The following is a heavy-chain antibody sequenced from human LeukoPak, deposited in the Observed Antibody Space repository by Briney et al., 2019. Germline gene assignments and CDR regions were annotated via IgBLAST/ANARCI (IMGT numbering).Heavy chain of an antibody. CDR2: IFCSGST. J-gene: IGHJ4*02. D-gene: IGHD3-16*02. CDR3: ARVSDGQIDRHFDY. V-gene: IGHV4-59*01. Sequence: SETLSLTCTVSGDSISTYYWSWIRQPPGKGLEWIGYIFCSGSTKYNPSLKSRVTISVDTSKNQFSLRLSSVTAADTAVYYCARVSDGQIDRHFDYWGQGTLVTVSS. CDR1: GDSISTYY.